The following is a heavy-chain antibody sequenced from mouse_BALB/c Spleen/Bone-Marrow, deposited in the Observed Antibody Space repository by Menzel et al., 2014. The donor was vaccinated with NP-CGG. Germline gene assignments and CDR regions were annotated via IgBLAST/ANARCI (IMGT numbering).Heavy chain of an antibody. CDR3: VRGNYGNYVDYFDF. CDR2: INGNGGST. J-gene: IGHJ2*01. CDR1: GFTFSNYG. V-gene: IGHV5-6-3*01. Sequence: DVKLVESGGGLVQPGGSLKLSCAASGFTFSNYGMSWVRQTPDKRLELVATINGNGGSTYYPDSVKGRFTISRDTAKNTLYLQMSSLKSEETAMYYCVRGNYGNYVDYFDFWGQGTTLTVSS. D-gene: IGHD2-1*01.